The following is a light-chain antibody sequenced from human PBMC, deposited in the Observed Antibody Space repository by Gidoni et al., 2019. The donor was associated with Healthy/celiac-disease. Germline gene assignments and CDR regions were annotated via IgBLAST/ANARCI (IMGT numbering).Light chain of an antibody. V-gene: IGKV1-39*01. Sequence: DIQMTQSPSSLSASVGDRVTITCRASQSISSYLNWYQQKPGKAPKLLIYAASSLPSGVPSRFSGSGSGTDFTLTISSLQPEDFATYYCQQSYSTPPLTFGGGTKVEI. CDR2: AAS. J-gene: IGKJ4*01. CDR1: QSISSY. CDR3: QQSYSTPPLT.